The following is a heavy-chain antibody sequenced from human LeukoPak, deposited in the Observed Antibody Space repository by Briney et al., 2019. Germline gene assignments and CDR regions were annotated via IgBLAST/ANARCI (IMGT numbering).Heavy chain of an antibody. J-gene: IGHJ1*01. D-gene: IGHD3-22*01. V-gene: IGHV4-39*07. CDR1: GGSISSSSYY. CDR2: IYYSGST. Sequence: SETLSLTCTVSGGSISSSSYYWGWIRQPPGKGLEWIGSIYYSGSTYYNPSLKSRVTISVDTSKNQFSLKLSSVTAADTAVYYCALSHYYDSSGYPQPEYFQHWGQGTLVTVSS. CDR3: ALSHYYDSSGYPQPEYFQH.